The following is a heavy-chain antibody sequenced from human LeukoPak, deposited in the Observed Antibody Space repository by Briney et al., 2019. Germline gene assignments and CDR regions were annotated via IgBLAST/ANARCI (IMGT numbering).Heavy chain of an antibody. D-gene: IGHD2-15*01. Sequence: GGSLRLSCAASGFTFNRYNMNWVRRAPGKGLEWVSSISTSSSYIYYADSVRGRFTISRDNAKNSLYLQMNSLRAEDTAVYYCAKDRQELYCSGGSCYSGFDYWGQGTLVTVSS. CDR1: GFTFNRYN. CDR3: AKDRQELYCSGGSCYSGFDY. V-gene: IGHV3-21*01. J-gene: IGHJ4*02. CDR2: ISTSSSYI.